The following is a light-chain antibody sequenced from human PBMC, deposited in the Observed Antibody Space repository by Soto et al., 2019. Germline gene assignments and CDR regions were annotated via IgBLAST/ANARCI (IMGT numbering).Light chain of an antibody. CDR3: QQYDTYSYT. V-gene: IGKV1-5*03. CDR2: KAS. J-gene: IGKJ2*01. CDR1: QSISSW. Sequence: DIPMTQSPSTLSASVGDRVTITCRASQSISSWLAWYQQKPGRAPKVLIYKASTLESGVPSRFSGSGSGTEFTLTISSLQADDFATYYCQQYDTYSYTFGQGTKLEIK.